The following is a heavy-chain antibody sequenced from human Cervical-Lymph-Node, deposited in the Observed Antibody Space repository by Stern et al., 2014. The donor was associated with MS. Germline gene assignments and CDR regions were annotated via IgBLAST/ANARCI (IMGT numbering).Heavy chain of an antibody. CDR3: ASLDEHNDRDHNFGMDV. CDR1: GYTFRRYD. D-gene: IGHD1-14*01. Sequence: QVQLVQSGAEVKNPGASVKIACQASGYTFRRYDINWVRQATGQGLEWMGWMNPDSGNRGYAQQFQDRVTMSRAPSTNTAYMELSGLRFEDTAVYYCASLDEHNDRDHNFGMDVWGRGTTVTVS. CDR2: MNPDSGNR. V-gene: IGHV1-8*01. J-gene: IGHJ6*02.